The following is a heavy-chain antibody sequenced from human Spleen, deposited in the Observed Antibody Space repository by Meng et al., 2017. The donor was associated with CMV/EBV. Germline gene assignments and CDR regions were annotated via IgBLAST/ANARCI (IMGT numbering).Heavy chain of an antibody. CDR3: ASPVLTVPY. CDR1: GYTFTGYY. D-gene: IGHD4-23*01. Sequence: ASVKVSCKASGYTFTGYYMHWVRQAPGQGLEWMGWINPNSGGTNFAQKFQGRVTMTRDTSISTAYMELSSLRSDNTAVYYCASPVLTVPYWGQGTLVTVSS. CDR2: INPNSGGT. V-gene: IGHV1-2*02. J-gene: IGHJ4*02.